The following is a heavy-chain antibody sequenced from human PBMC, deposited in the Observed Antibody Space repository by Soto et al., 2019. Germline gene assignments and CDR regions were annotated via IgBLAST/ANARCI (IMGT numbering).Heavy chain of an antibody. Sequence: GGSLRLSCAASGFTFSSNGMHWVRQAPGKGLEWVAVIWYDGNRKYYGDSVRGRFTISRDNSKNTLYLEMNSLRAEDTAVYYCVVDTSGLLDYWGQGTQVTVSS. CDR1: GFTFSSNG. CDR3: VVDTSGLLDY. V-gene: IGHV3-33*03. J-gene: IGHJ4*02. D-gene: IGHD3-22*01. CDR2: IWYDGNRK.